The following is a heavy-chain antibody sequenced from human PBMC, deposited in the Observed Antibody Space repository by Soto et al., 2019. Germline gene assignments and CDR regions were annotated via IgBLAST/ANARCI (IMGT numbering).Heavy chain of an antibody. CDR3: AKTSPTYGDYVGWFDP. D-gene: IGHD4-17*01. V-gene: IGHV3-23*01. CDR2: ISGSGGST. CDR1: GFTFSSYA. Sequence: EVQLLESGGGLVQPGGSLRLSCAASGFTFSSYAMSWVRQAPGRGLEWASAISGSGGSTYYADSVKGRFTISRDNSKNTLYLQMNSLRAEDTAVYYCAKTSPTYGDYVGWFDPWGQGTLVTVSS. J-gene: IGHJ5*02.